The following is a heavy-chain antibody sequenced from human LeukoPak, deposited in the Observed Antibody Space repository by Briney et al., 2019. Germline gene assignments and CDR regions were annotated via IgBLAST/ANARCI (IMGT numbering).Heavy chain of an antibody. Sequence: GGSLRLSCAASGFTFSSYWMHWVRQAPGKGLAWVSRINSDGSSTSYAGSVKGRFTISRDNAKNTLYLQMNSLRAEDTAVYYCARALAGWGQGTLVTVSS. CDR1: GFTFSSYW. CDR2: INSDGSST. D-gene: IGHD6-13*01. J-gene: IGHJ4*02. CDR3: ARALAG. V-gene: IGHV3-74*01.